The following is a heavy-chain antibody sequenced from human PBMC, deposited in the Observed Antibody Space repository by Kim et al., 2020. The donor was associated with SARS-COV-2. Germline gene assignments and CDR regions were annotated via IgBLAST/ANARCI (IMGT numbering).Heavy chain of an antibody. Sequence: GGSLRLSCADSGFTFSNAWMSWVRQAPGKGLEWVGRIKSKTDGGTTDYAAPVKGRFTISRDDSKNTLYLQMNSLKTEDTAVYYCTTVLRYFDWTIIGDYYYYYGMDVWGQGTTVTVSS. D-gene: IGHD3-9*01. J-gene: IGHJ6*02. CDR2: IKSKTDGGTT. CDR3: TTVLRYFDWTIIGDYYYYYGMDV. V-gene: IGHV3-15*01. CDR1: GFTFSNAW.